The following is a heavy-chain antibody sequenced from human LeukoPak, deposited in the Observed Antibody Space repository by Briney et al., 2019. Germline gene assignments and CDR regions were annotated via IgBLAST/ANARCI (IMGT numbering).Heavy chain of an antibody. Sequence: ASVKVSCKASGYTFTNYDVNWVRQATGQGLEWMGWMNPNSGNTGYAQKFQGRVTFTRTTSISTAYMELSSLRSEDTAVYYCARGRHCITGACPYYFDNWGQGTLVTVSS. CDR2: MNPNSGNT. D-gene: IGHD2-8*01. CDR1: GYTFTNYD. J-gene: IGHJ4*02. CDR3: ARGRHCITGACPYYFDN. V-gene: IGHV1-8*03.